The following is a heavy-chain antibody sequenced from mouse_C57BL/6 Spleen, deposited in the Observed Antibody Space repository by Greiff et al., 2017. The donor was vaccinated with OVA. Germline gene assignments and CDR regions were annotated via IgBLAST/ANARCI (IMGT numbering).Heavy chain of an antibody. Sequence: QVQLQQSGPGLVAPSQSLSITCTVSGFSLTSYGVHWVRQPPGKGLEWLVVIWSDGSTTYNSALKSRLSISKDNSKSQVFLKMNSLQTDDTAMYYCARHLQLPDYYAMDYWGQGTSVTVSS. D-gene: IGHD1-2*01. J-gene: IGHJ4*01. CDR2: IWSDGST. V-gene: IGHV2-6-1*01. CDR1: GFSLTSYG. CDR3: ARHLQLPDYYAMDY.